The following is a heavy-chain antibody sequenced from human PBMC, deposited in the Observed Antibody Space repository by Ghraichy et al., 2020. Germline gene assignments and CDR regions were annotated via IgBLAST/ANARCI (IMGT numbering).Heavy chain of an antibody. Sequence: GGSLRLSCAASGFSFSDSYMVWIRQAPGKGPEWLAYISGSGNTIYYADSVKGRFTISRDNAKKSVHLQMNSLRAEDTAVYYCARDRDGELRRDYDAFDVWGQGTKVTVSS. J-gene: IGHJ3*01. D-gene: IGHD3-10*01. CDR2: ISGSGNTI. CDR3: ARDRDGELRRDYDAFDV. V-gene: IGHV3-11*01. CDR1: GFSFSDSY.